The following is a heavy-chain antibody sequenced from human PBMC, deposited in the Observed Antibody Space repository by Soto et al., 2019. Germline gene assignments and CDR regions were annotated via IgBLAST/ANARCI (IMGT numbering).Heavy chain of an antibody. CDR1: GGSISSGGYY. CDR3: ARFGHRTLRLGELSSFVLQYYFDY. J-gene: IGHJ4*02. Sequence: QVQLQESGPGLVKPSQTLSLTCTVSGGSISSGGYYWSWIRQHPGKGLEWIGYIYYSGSTYYNPSPKNRVTPAVDTSKNQYSLKLSSATAADTAVYYCARFGHRTLRLGELSSFVLQYYFDYWGQGTLVTVSS. V-gene: IGHV4-31*03. D-gene: IGHD3-16*02. CDR2: IYYSGST.